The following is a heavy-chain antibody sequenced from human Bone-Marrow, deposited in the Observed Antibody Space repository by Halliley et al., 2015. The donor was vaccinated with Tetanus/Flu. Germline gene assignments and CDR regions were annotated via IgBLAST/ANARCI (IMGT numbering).Heavy chain of an antibody. CDR1: GGSFSGYY. J-gene: IGHJ6*02. CDR2: IYYSGST. CDR3: ARGLGDRGYCSSGSCYYYYGMDV. D-gene: IGHD2-15*01. Sequence: LRLSCGVDGGSFSGYYWAWIRQSPGKGLEWIGDIYYSGSTYYNPSLQSRVTTSVDTSKNQFSLKMTSVTAADTAVYYCARGLGDRGYCSSGSCYYYYGMDVWGQGTTVTVSS. V-gene: IGHV4-34*09.